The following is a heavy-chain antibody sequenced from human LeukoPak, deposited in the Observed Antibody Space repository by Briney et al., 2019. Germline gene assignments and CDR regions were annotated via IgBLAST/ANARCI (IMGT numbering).Heavy chain of an antibody. CDR1: GGSISSSSYY. J-gene: IGHJ4*02. V-gene: IGHV4-39*01. Sequence: KPSETLSLTCTVSGGSISSSSYYWGWFRKPPGKGLEWIGSIYYSGSTYYNPSLKSRVTISVDTSKNQFSLKLSSVTAADTAVYYCARHVGSGWPYFDYWGQGTLVTVSS. CDR3: ARHVGSGWPYFDY. CDR2: IYYSGST. D-gene: IGHD6-19*01.